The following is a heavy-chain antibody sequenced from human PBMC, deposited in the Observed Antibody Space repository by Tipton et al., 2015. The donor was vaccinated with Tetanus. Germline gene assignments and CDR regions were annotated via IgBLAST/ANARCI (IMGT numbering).Heavy chain of an antibody. D-gene: IGHD2-8*01. CDR2: IYPGDSDT. Sequence: VQLVQSGGEAKKPGESLKISCKGSGYIFNNYWIGWVRQKTGKGLEWVGIIYPGDSDTRYSPSFQGQVTIPVDKSINTAYLQWSSLKASDTSMFYCARAHCTDGVCNFDFWGQGALVTVAS. CDR1: GYIFNNYW. J-gene: IGHJ4*02. V-gene: IGHV5-51*01. CDR3: ARAHCTDGVCNFDF.